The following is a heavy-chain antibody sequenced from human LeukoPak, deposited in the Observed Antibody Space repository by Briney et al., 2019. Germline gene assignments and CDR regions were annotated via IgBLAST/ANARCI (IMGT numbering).Heavy chain of an antibody. Sequence: PGGSLRLSCAASGFTFSSYAMSWVRQALGKGLEWVSAISGSGGSTYYADSVKGRFTISRDNSKNTLYLQMNSLRAEDTAIYYCAKDLTAVAGYNWFDPWGQGTLVTVSS. D-gene: IGHD6-19*01. CDR3: AKDLTAVAGYNWFDP. V-gene: IGHV3-23*01. CDR2: ISGSGGST. J-gene: IGHJ5*02. CDR1: GFTFSSYA.